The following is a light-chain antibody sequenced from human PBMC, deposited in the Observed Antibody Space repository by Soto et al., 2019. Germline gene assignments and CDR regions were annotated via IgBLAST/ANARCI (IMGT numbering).Light chain of an antibody. CDR1: QGIGTE. CDR2: ATS. Sequence: AIQMTQSLASLSASVGDRVIITCRASQGIGTELGWYQQKPGKAPNLLIYATSNLQSGVPQRFSGSGSGTDFTLTISSLQPEDFATYYCLQDYNYSRTFGQGTKVEV. CDR3: LQDYNYSRT. J-gene: IGKJ1*01. V-gene: IGKV1-6*01.